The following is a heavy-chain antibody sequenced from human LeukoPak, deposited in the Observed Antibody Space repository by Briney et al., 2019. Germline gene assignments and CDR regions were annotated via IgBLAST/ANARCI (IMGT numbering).Heavy chain of an antibody. V-gene: IGHV4-31*03. D-gene: IGHD2-2*01. CDR1: GASISSGGYF. J-gene: IGHJ4*02. Sequence: PSETLSLTCTVSGASISSGGYFWSWIRQRPGQGLEWIAYIYYNGVASYNSSLKSRVTISVDTSKNQFSLKLSSVTAADTAVYHCVRGPLEGSQPQGPIDYWGQGTLVTVSS. CDR3: VRGPLEGSQPQGPIDY. CDR2: IYYNGVA.